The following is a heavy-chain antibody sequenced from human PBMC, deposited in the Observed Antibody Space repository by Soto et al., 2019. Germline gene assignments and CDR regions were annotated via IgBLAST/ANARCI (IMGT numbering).Heavy chain of an antibody. CDR2: VNPIVSMS. Sequence: SVKVSCKASGDTFNFYSINWVRQAPGLGLEWMGRVNPIVSMSNYAQKFQGRVTISVDTSKNQFSLKLYSVTAADTAMYYCARQVVTASSPIYYFDYWGQGILVTVSS. V-gene: IGHV1-69*02. CDR3: ARQVVTASSPIYYFDY. CDR1: GDTFNFYS. D-gene: IGHD2-21*02. J-gene: IGHJ4*02.